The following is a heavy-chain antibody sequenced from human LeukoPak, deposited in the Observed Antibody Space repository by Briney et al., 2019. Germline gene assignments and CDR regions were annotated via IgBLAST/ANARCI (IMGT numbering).Heavy chain of an antibody. D-gene: IGHD3-16*01. J-gene: IGHJ4*02. CDR2: IWNAGTNT. V-gene: IGHV3-33*01. Sequence: GGSLRLSCAASGFSFSTYGMHWVRQTPGKGLEWVALIWNAGTNTYYADSVKGRFTISRDNSKNTLYLQMNSLRAEDTAVYYCAGDTPPGGDYYFDYWGQGTLVIVSS. CDR1: GFSFSTYG. CDR3: AGDTPPGGDYYFDY.